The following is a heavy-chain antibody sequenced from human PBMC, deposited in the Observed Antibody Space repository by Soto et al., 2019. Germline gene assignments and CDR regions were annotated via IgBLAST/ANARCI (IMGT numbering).Heavy chain of an antibody. CDR1: GFTFSTAW. Sequence: EVHLVESGGGLVKPGVSLRLSCAASGFTFSTAWMTWVRQAPGRGLEWVARIKTTSDGGTIHYAAPVKGRFTISRDDSKDTLFLQMNSLKIEDTALYYCIRDPYGSTWGQGTLVTVSS. V-gene: IGHV3-15*01. D-gene: IGHD3-10*01. J-gene: IGHJ5*02. CDR2: IKTTSDGGTI. CDR3: IRDPYGST.